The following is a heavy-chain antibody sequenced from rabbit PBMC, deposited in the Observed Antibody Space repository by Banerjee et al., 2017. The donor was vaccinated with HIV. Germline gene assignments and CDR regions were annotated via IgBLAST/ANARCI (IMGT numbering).Heavy chain of an antibody. D-gene: IGHD4-1*01. CDR1: GSDISSNA. J-gene: IGHJ4*01. Sequence: QEQLVESGGGLVQPEGSLTLTCKASGSDISSNAMCWVRQAPGKGLELIACIYSSNGDKWYASWVNGRFTISRSTSLNTVDLKMTSLTAADTATYFCARDGGSGWGAPYYFNLWGPGTLVTVS. CDR2: IYSSNGDK. CDR3: ARDGGSGWGAPYYFNL. V-gene: IGHV1S47*01.